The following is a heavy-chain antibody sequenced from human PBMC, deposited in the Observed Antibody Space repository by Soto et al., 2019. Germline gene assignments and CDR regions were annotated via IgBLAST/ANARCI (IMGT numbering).Heavy chain of an antibody. D-gene: IGHD2-2*01. CDR3: AKSRCSSPSCWVPDY. CDR2: ISGSGGGT. J-gene: IGHJ4*02. V-gene: IGHV3-23*01. Sequence: GGSLRLSCAASGFTFSSYAMTWVRQAPGKGLEWVSAISGSGGGTYYADSVKGRFTISRDNSKNTLYVQMNSLRVEDTAVYYCAKSRCSSPSCWVPDYWGQGTLVTVSS. CDR1: GFTFSSYA.